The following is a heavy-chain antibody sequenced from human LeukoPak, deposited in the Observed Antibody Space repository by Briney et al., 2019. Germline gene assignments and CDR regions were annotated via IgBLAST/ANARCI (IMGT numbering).Heavy chain of an antibody. CDR2: IYYSGST. J-gene: IGHJ6*02. V-gene: IGHV4-59*01. Sequence: SETLSLTCAVYGGSFSGYYWSWIRQPPGKGLEWIGYIYYSGSTNYNPSLKSRVTISVDTSRNQFSLKLSSVTAADTAVYYCARGGTVRNGMNVWGQGTTVTVSS. D-gene: IGHD1-26*01. CDR1: GGSFSGYY. CDR3: ARGGTVRNGMNV.